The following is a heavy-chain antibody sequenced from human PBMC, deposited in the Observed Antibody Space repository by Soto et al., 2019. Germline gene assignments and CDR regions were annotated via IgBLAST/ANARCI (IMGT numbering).Heavy chain of an antibody. Sequence: SETLSLTCTVSGGSISSGGYYWSWIRQHPGKGLEWIGYIYYSGSTYYNPSLRSRVTISLDTSKNQFSQKLSSVTAVDTAVYNCARSFCVAAAGRFDYWGQGTLVTVSS. J-gene: IGHJ4*02. V-gene: IGHV4-31*03. CDR2: IYYSGST. CDR3: ARSFCVAAAGRFDY. CDR1: GGSISSGGYY. D-gene: IGHD6-13*01.